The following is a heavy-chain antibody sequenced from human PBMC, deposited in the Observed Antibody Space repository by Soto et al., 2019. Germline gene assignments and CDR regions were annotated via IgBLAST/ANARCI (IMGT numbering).Heavy chain of an antibody. CDR1: GFTFSSYS. CDR2: ISSSSSYI. V-gene: IGHV3-21*01. CDR3: ARARYYFDY. Sequence: GGSLRLSCAASGFTFSSYSMNWVRQAPGKGLEWVSSISSSSSYIYYADSVKGRFTISRDNAKNSLYLQMNSLRAEDTAVYYCARARYYFDYWGQGTLVTVSS. J-gene: IGHJ4*02.